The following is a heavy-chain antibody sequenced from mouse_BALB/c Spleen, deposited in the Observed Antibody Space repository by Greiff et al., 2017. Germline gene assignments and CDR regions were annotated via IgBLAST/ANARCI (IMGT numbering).Heavy chain of an antibody. CDR1: GFTFSSYT. Sequence: DVKLVESGGGLVQPGGSLKLSCAASGFTFSSYTMSWVRQTPEKRLEWVAYISNGGGSTYYPDTVKGRFTISRDNAKNTLYLQMSSLKSEDTAMYYCARQYDGFAYWGQGTLVTVSA. CDR3: ARQYDGFAY. D-gene: IGHD2-12*01. CDR2: ISNGGGST. J-gene: IGHJ3*01. V-gene: IGHV5-12-2*01.